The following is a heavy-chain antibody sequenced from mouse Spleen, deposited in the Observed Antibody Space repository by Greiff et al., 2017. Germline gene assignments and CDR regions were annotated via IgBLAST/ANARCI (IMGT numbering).Heavy chain of an antibody. V-gene: IGHV3-6*01. J-gene: IGHJ4*01. CDR3: ASGGSYAMDY. D-gene: IGHD1-1*02. CDR1: GYSITSGYY. Sequence: ESGPGLVKPSQSLSLTCSVTGYSITSGYYWKWIRQFPGNKLEWMGYISYDGSNNYNPSLKNRISITRDTSKNQFFLKLNSVTTEDTATYYCASGGSYAMDYWGQGTSVTVSS. CDR2: ISYDGSN.